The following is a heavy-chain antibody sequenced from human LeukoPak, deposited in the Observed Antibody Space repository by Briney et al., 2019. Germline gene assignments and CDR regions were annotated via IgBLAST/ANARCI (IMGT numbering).Heavy chain of an antibody. V-gene: IGHV4-59*08. Sequence: PSETLSLTCTVSGGSISHYFWSWIRQPPGKALEWIGYIYYSGSTNYNPSLKSRVTISVDTSKNQFSLKLSSVTAADTAVYYCARLLGGPYYFDYWGQGTLVTVSS. CDR3: ARLLGGPYYFDY. CDR1: GGSISHYF. CDR2: IYYSGST. J-gene: IGHJ4*02. D-gene: IGHD2-15*01.